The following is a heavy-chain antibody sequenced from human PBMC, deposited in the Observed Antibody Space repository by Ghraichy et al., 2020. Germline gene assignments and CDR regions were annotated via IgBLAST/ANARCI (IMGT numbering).Heavy chain of an antibody. CDR2: IHGGDSDT. V-gene: IGHV5-51*01. CDR3: ARHLRGDYGPGSYFTPLDY. D-gene: IGHD3-10*01. Sequence: GESLNISCKGAGYNFRNYWIGWVRQLPGKGLEWMGVIHGGDSDTTYSPTFQGQVSISADKSINTAYLQWSSLKASDTAIYYCARHLRGDYGPGSYFTPLDYWGQGTLVTVSS. J-gene: IGHJ4*02. CDR1: GYNFRNYW.